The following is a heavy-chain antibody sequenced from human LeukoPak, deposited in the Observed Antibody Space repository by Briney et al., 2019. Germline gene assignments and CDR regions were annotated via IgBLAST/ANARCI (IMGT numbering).Heavy chain of an antibody. CDR3: ASEEIVATGTDAFHI. CDR2: INPNSGGT. J-gene: IGHJ3*02. V-gene: IGHV1-2*02. CDR1: GYTFTGYY. Sequence: ASVKVSCKASGYTFTGYYMHWVRQAPGQGLEWMGWINPNSGGTNYAQKFQGRVTMTRDTSISTAYMELSRLRSDDTAVYYCASEEIVATGTDAFHIWGQGTMVTVSS. D-gene: IGHD5-12*01.